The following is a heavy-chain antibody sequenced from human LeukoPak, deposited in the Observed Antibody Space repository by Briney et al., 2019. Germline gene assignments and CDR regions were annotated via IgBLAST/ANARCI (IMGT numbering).Heavy chain of an antibody. D-gene: IGHD5-12*01. V-gene: IGHV5-51*01. CDR2: IYPGDSDT. Sequence: GESLKISCKGSGYSFTSYWIGWLRQMPGKGLEWMGIIYPGDSDTRYSPSFQGQVTISADKSISTAYLQWSSLKASGTAMYYCARTITGSSAPWGYWGQGTLVTVSS. CDR1: GYSFTSYW. J-gene: IGHJ4*02. CDR3: ARTITGSSAPWGY.